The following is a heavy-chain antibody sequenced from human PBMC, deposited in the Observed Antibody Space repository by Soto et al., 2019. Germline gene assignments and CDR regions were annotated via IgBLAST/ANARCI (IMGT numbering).Heavy chain of an antibody. CDR2: IYSGGST. CDR1: GFTVSSSY. CDR3: ARGLHSSESFYISLAAY. Sequence: GSLRLSCAASGFTVSSSYMTWVRQAPGKGLEWVSVIYSGGSTYYADSVKGRFRISRDNSNNSLFLQMDKLRAEDTAVYYCARGLHSSESFYISLAAYWGHGTLVTVSS. J-gene: IGHJ4*01. D-gene: IGHD3-16*02. V-gene: IGHV3-66*01.